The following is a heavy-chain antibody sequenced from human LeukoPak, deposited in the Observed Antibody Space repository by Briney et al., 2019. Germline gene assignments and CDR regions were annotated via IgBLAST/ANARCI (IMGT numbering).Heavy chain of an antibody. J-gene: IGHJ4*02. CDR2: IYSGGGT. V-gene: IGHV3-53*01. D-gene: IGHD1-26*01. Sequence: GGSLRLSCAASGFTVSNNYMYWVRQAPGKGLEWVSVIYSGGGTYYADSVEGRFTISRDNSKNTLYLQLNTLRADDTAVYYCAKRYSWSLRTNYFDYWGQGTLVTVSS. CDR1: GFTVSNNY. CDR3: AKRYSWSLRTNYFDY.